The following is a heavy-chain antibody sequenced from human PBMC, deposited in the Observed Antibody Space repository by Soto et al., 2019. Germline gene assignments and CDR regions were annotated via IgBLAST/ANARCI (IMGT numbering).Heavy chain of an antibody. V-gene: IGHV1-69*05. J-gene: IGHJ4*02. CDR2: IIPMFGTA. D-gene: IGHD5-18*01. CDR3: ASGIQLWLRRINNGYSG. Sequence: QVQLVQSGAEVKKPESSVKVSCKAPGGTFSTYAISWVRQAPGQGLEWMGGIIPMFGTANYAQRFQDRVTITPDETKNKGYKGADHLRSEDTAVYFCASGIQLWLRRINNGYSGWGQGTLVTVSS. CDR1: GGTFSTYA.